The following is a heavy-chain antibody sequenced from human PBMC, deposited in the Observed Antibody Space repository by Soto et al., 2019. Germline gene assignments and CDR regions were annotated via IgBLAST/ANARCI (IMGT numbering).Heavy chain of an antibody. CDR1: SGSISSSNW. CDR2: IHHSGIS. CDR3: ARACLNGICYTQGLDL. D-gene: IGHD2-8*01. V-gene: IGHV4-4*02. J-gene: IGHJ4*02. Sequence: QVQLQESGPGLVKPSGTLSLTCGVSSGSISSSNWWSWVRQPPGKGLEWIGEIHHSGISKYNPSLQSRLTISLDKSKNHFSLQLTSVTAADTAVYYCARACLNGICYTQGLDLWGQGTLVLVSS.